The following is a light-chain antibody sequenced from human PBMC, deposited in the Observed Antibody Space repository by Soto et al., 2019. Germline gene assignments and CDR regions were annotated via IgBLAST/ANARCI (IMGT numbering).Light chain of an antibody. CDR3: QQYADWPKT. CDR2: AAS. CDR1: QSVSDR. V-gene: IGKV3-15*01. Sequence: EIVMTQSPDTLSVSPGERATLSCRASQSVSDRVVWYQQKSGQAPSLLIYAASTRAAGVPARFSGSGSGTEFTLTISSLHSEDFAVYFCQQYADWPKTFGQGTKVDIK. J-gene: IGKJ1*01.